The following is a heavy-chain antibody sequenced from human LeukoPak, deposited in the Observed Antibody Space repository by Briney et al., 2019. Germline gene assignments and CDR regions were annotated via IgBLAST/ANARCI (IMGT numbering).Heavy chain of an antibody. CDR3: ARGIFWYNWNYYYYYMDV. V-gene: IGHV4-34*01. CDR2: INHSGSN. D-gene: IGHD1-1*01. J-gene: IGHJ6*03. Sequence: KPSXTLSLTCAVYGGSFSGYYWRWIRQPPGKGLEWIGEINHSGSNNDNPSLKRGVTISVDTSKNQFSLKLSSVTAADTAVYYCARGIFWYNWNYYYYYMDVWGKGTTVTVSS. CDR1: GGSFSGYY.